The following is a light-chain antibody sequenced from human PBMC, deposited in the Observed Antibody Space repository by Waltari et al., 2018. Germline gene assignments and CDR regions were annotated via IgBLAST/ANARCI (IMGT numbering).Light chain of an antibody. CDR2: DVS. CDR1: SSDVGVNNY. CDR3: TSYTSSSTWV. Sequence: QSALAHPASVSGSPGQSLTTSCAGTSSDVGVNNYVAWYQQHPGKAPKLMIYDVSNRPSGVSNRFSGSKSGNTASLTISGLQAEDEADYYCTSYTSSSTWVFGGGTKLTVL. V-gene: IGLV2-14*01. J-gene: IGLJ3*02.